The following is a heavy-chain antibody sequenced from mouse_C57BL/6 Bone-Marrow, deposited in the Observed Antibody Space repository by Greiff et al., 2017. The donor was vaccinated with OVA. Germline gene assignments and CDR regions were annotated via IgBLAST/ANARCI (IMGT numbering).Heavy chain of an antibody. CDR3: ARWDGYHWYFDV. D-gene: IGHD2-3*01. Sequence: EVMLVESGGGLVQPGGSLKLSCAASGFTFSDYYMYWVRQTPEKRLEWVAYLSNGGGSTYYPDTVKGRFTISRDNAKNTLYLQMSSLKSEDTAMDYCARWDGYHWYFDVWGTGTTVTVSS. CDR1: GFTFSDYY. J-gene: IGHJ1*03. V-gene: IGHV5-12*01. CDR2: LSNGGGST.